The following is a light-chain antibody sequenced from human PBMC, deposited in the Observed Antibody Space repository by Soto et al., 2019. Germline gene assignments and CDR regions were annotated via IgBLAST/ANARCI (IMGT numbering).Light chain of an antibody. Sequence: EIVLTQSPGALSLSPGERATLSCKSSQSVSSSYLAWYQKKAGQAPRLIICGASSRATSTPGRFSGSGSGTDFTLTISRLEAEDVAVYYCQQYGSSPKTFCQGTKVDI. J-gene: IGKJ1*01. V-gene: IGKV3-20*01. CDR2: GAS. CDR3: QQYGSSPKT. CDR1: QSVSSSY.